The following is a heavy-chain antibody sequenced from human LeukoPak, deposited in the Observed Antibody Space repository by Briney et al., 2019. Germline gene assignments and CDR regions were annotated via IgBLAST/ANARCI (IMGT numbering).Heavy chain of an antibody. CDR3: ARHLSSGLYYFDY. D-gene: IGHD6-19*01. CDR2: IYHSGST. CDR1: GYSISSGYY. Sequence: SETLSLTCTVSGYSISSGYYWGWIRQPPGKGLEWIGSIYHSGSTYYNPSLKSRVTISVDTSKNQFSLKLSSVTAADTAVYYCARHLSSGLYYFDYWGQGTLVTVSS. V-gene: IGHV4-38-2*02. J-gene: IGHJ4*02.